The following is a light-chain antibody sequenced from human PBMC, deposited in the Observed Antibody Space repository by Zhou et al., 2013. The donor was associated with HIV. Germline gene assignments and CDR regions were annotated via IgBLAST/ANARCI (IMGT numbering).Light chain of an antibody. CDR2: DAS. J-gene: IGKJ5*01. V-gene: IGKV1-33*01. CDR1: QAITRN. Sequence: DIQMTQSPSSLSASVGDRVTITCRASQAITRNLNWYQQKPGKAPKLLIYDASNLETGVPSRFSGSGSGTDFTFTISSLQPEDIATYYCQQYNDLPITFGQGTRLEIK. CDR3: QQYNDLPIT.